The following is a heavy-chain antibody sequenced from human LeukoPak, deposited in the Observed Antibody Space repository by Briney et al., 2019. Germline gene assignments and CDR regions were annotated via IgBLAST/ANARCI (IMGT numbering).Heavy chain of an antibody. CDR2: INSRGSTI. Sequence: GGSLRLSCAASGFTFSSYTMNWLRQAPGKGLECVSYINSRGSTISYADPVKGRFTISRDNAKNSLYLRMNSLRAEDTAVYYCARYWSSWSADFWGQGTLVTVSS. J-gene: IGHJ4*02. V-gene: IGHV3-48*01. CDR3: ARYWSSWSADF. CDR1: GFTFSSYT. D-gene: IGHD6-13*01.